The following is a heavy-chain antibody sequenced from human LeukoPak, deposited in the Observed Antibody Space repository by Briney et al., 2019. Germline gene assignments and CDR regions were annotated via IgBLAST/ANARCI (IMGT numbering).Heavy chain of an antibody. Sequence: PGGSLRLSCAASGFTFSNAWMNWVRQAPGKGLERVAVISYDGNKEYYVDSVKGRFTISRDNSKNMLYLQMDSLRAEDTAVYHCARAYCGGDCSPPNWFDPWGQGTLVTVSS. D-gene: IGHD2-21*02. CDR3: ARAYCGGDCSPPNWFDP. J-gene: IGHJ5*02. CDR1: GFTFSNAW. CDR2: ISYDGNKE. V-gene: IGHV3-30*03.